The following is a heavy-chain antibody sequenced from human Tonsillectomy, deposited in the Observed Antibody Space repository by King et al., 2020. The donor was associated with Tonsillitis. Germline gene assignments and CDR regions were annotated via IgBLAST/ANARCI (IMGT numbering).Heavy chain of an antibody. CDR1: GFTFSSYS. CDR2: ISSSSRTI. V-gene: IGHV3-48*01. CDR3: ARLYCGGGSGYSGDVFDI. Sequence: GQLVQSGGGLVQPGGSLRLSCAASGFTFSSYSMNWVRQAPGKGLEWVSYISSSSRTIYYADSVKGRFTISRDNAKNSLYLQMNSLRAEDTAVYYCARLYCGGGSGYSGDVFDIWGQGAMVTVSS. D-gene: IGHD2-15*01. J-gene: IGHJ3*02.